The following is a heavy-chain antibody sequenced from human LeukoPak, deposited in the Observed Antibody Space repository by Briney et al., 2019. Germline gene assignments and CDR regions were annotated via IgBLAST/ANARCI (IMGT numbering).Heavy chain of an antibody. CDR2: ISSSDTGT. D-gene: IGHD2-21*01. V-gene: IGHV3-23*01. Sequence: AGTLRLSCAASGFPFSNACMSWVRQTPGKGLEWVGAISSSDTGTYHAYPVRGLITISRNYSNNTPLLQINSTPAEAAAVYFFAKAPVPSCRGAYCYPFASWGEGTLVTVSS. J-gene: IGHJ4*02. CDR1: GFPFSNAC. CDR3: AKAPVPSCRGAYCYPFAS.